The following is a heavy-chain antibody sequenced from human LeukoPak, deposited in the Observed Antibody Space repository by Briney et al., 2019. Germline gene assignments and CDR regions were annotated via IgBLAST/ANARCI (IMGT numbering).Heavy chain of an antibody. D-gene: IGHD4-17*01. CDR1: GGSISSHY. J-gene: IGHJ4*02. Sequence: SGTLSLTCTVSGGSISSHYWSWIRQPAGKGLEWIGRIYSSGSTMYNPSLKSRVTMSVDTSKNQFSLKLSSVTAADTAVYYCARVAHTVTDYFDCWGQGTLVTVSS. CDR2: IYSSGST. V-gene: IGHV4-4*07. CDR3: ARVAHTVTDYFDC.